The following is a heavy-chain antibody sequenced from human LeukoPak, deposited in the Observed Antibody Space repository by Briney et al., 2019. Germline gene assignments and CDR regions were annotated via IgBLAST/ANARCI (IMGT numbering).Heavy chain of an antibody. J-gene: IGHJ4*02. V-gene: IGHV1-3*01. CDR3: ARDDCGDTCYPGGY. D-gene: IGHD2-21*01. Sequence: GASVKVSCKASGYTFTKYVVHWVRQAPGQRPEWMGWINAGNGHTQYSPNFQGRVTITRDTSASTAYMELSSLTSEDTALYYCARDDCGDTCYPGGYWGQGTLVNVSS. CDR2: INAGNGHT. CDR1: GYTFTKYV.